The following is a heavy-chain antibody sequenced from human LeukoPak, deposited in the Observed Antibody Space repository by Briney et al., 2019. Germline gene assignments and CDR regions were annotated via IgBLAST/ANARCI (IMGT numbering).Heavy chain of an antibody. V-gene: IGHV5-51*01. CDR1: GYSFTSYW. J-gene: IGHJ4*02. Sequence: GESLKISCKGSGYSFTSYWIGWVRQMPGKGLELMGIIYRGDCDTRYSPSFQGPVTISADKSITTAYLQWSSLKASDTAMYYCARHPTNYADSSGYSIRYYFDYWGQGTLVTVSS. CDR2: IYRGDCDT. D-gene: IGHD3-22*01. CDR3: ARHPTNYADSSGYSIRYYFDY.